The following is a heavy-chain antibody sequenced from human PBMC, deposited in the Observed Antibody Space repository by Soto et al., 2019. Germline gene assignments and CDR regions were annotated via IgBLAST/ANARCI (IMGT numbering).Heavy chain of an antibody. CDR3: ARDGGDDYIWGSYRYPQFDY. J-gene: IGHJ4*02. CDR1: GFTFSSYG. CDR2: ISSSSSYI. D-gene: IGHD3-16*02. Sequence: EVQLVESGGGLVKPGGSLRLSCAASGFTFSSYGMNWVRQAPGKGLEWVSSISSSSSYIYYADSVKGRFTISRDNAKNSLYLQMNSLRAEDTAVYYCARDGGDDYIWGSYRYPQFDYWGQGTLVTVSS. V-gene: IGHV3-21*01.